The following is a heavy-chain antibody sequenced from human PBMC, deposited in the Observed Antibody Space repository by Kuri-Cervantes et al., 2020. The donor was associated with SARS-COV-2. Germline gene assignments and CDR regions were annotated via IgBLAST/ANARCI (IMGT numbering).Heavy chain of an antibody. V-gene: IGHV1-2*04. D-gene: IGHD3-10*01. Sequence: ASVKVSCKASGYTSTGYYMHWVRQAPGQGLEWMGWINPNSGGTNYAQKFQGWVTMTRDTSISTVYMELSRLRSDDTAVYYCARGMVRGLIQSYYYGMDVWGQGTTVTVSS. CDR3: ARGMVRGLIQSYYYGMDV. CDR1: GYTSTGYY. CDR2: INPNSGGT. J-gene: IGHJ6*02.